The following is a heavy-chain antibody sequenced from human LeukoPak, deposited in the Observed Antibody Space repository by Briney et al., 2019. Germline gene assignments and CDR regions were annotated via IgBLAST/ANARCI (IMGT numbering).Heavy chain of an antibody. CDR2: IVPIFGTA. J-gene: IGHJ4*02. CDR1: GGTFSSYA. V-gene: IGHV1-69*05. CDR3: ARGTYYYDSSGYYWDY. D-gene: IGHD3-22*01. Sequence: GASVKVSCKASGGTFSSYAISCVRQAPGQGLEWMGGIVPIFGTANYAQKFQGRVTITTDESTSTAYMELGSLRSEDTAVYYCARGTYYYDSSGYYWDYWGQGTLVTVSS.